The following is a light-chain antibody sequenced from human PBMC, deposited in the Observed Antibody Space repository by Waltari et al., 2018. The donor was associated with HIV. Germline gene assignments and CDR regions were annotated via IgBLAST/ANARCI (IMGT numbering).Light chain of an antibody. CDR3: QHLNSFPPFT. V-gene: IGKV1-9*01. Sequence: DIQLTQSPSFLSASLGDRVTITCRARQGISSNLAWSQQKPGQAPTLLIYAASSLPTGVPSRFSGSGSGTEFTLTVRRLQPEDFATYFCQHLNSFPPFTFGPGTTVDVK. CDR2: AAS. J-gene: IGKJ3*01. CDR1: QGISSN.